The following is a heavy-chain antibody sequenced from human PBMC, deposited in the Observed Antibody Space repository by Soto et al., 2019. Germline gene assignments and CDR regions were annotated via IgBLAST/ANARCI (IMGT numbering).Heavy chain of an antibody. J-gene: IGHJ6*02. CDR3: ARGGYCSGGSCYPSWGYYCYRMDV. D-gene: IGHD2-15*01. CDR2: INPSGGST. CDR1: GYTFTSYY. Sequence: ASVKVSCKASGYTFTSYYMHWVRQAPGQGLEWMGIINPSGGSTSYAQKFQGRVTMTRDTSTSTVYMELSSLRSEDTAVYYCARGGYCSGGSCYPSWGYYCYRMDVWGQGTTVPGSS. V-gene: IGHV1-46*01.